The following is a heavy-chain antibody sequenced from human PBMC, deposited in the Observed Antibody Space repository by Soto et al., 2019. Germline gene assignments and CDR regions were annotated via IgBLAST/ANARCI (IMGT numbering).Heavy chain of an antibody. J-gene: IGHJ3*02. Sequence: QVQLQQWGAGLLKPSETLSLTCAVYGGSFSGYYWSWIRQPPGKGLEWIGEINHSGSTNYNPSLKSRVTISVDTSQNQFSLKLSSVTAADTAVYYCAREAAARPTDAFDIWGQGTMVTVSS. CDR1: GGSFSGYY. CDR3: AREAAARPTDAFDI. CDR2: INHSGST. V-gene: IGHV4-34*01. D-gene: IGHD6-6*01.